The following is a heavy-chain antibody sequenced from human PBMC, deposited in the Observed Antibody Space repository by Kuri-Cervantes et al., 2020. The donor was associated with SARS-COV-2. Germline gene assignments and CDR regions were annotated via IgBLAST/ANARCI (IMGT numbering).Heavy chain of an antibody. Sequence: ESLKISCAASGFTFSSYWMSWVRQAPGKGLEWIGEINHSGSTNYNPSLKSRVTISVDTSKNQFSLKLSSVTAADTAVYYCARKSGWYENDYWGQGTLVTVSS. CDR2: INHSGST. CDR3: ARKSGWYENDY. D-gene: IGHD6-19*01. J-gene: IGHJ4*02. CDR1: GFTFSSYW. V-gene: IGHV4-34*01.